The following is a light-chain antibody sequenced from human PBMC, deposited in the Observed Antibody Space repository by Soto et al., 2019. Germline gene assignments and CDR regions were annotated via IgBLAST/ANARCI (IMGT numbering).Light chain of an antibody. CDR1: QSVGSS. CDR2: GAS. V-gene: IGKV3-15*01. Sequence: EIVLTQSPATLSLSPGERATLSCRASQSVGSSLAWYQQKPGQAPRLLIYGASIRATGVPATFSGSGSGTEFTLSISSLQSEHLGVYYCQQDSSWPLTFGGGTKVEIK. CDR3: QQDSSWPLT. J-gene: IGKJ4*01.